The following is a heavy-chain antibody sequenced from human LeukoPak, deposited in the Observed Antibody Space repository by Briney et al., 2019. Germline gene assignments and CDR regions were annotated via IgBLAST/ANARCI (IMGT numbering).Heavy chain of an antibody. J-gene: IGHJ6*03. V-gene: IGHV3-30*02. CDR2: IRYDGSNK. CDR3: AKDRDPQYYYYYMDV. CDR1: GFTFDDYG. Sequence: GGSLRLSCAASGFTFDDYGMSWVRQAPGKGLEWVAFIRYDGSNKYYADSVKGRFTISRDNSKNTLYLQMNSLRAEDTAVYYCAKDRDPQYYYYYMDVWGKGTTVTISS.